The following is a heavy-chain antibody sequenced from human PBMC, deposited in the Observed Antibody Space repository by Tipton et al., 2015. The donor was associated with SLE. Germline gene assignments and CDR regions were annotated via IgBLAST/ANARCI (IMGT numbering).Heavy chain of an antibody. J-gene: IGHJ3*02. D-gene: IGHD4-17*01. V-gene: IGHV4-34*01. CDR3: ARDRPRLRFKSGAFDI. CDR2: INHSGST. Sequence: TLSLTCAVYGGSFSGYYWSWIRQPPGKGLEWIGEINHSGSTNYNPSLKSRVTISVDTSKNQCSLKLSSVTAADTAVYYCARDRPRLRFKSGAFDIWGQGTRVTVSS. CDR1: GGSFSGYY.